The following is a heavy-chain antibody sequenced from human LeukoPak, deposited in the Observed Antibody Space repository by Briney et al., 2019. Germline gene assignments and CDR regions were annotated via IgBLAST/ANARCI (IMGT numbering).Heavy chain of an antibody. D-gene: IGHD4-17*01. CDR2: IKRDGSEK. CDR1: GFTFSSYW. Sequence: HTGGSLRLSCAASGFTFSSYWMSWVRQAPGKGLEWVANIKRDGSEKYYVDSVKGRFTISRDNAKTSLYLQMNSLRAEEAAVYYCARGYGDSIHFDYWGQGTLVTVSS. V-gene: IGHV3-7*04. J-gene: IGHJ4*02. CDR3: ARGYGDSIHFDY.